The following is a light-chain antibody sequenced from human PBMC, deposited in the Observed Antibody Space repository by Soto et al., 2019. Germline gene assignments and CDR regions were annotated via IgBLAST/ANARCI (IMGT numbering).Light chain of an antibody. V-gene: IGLV2-14*01. Sequence: QLVLTQPASVSGSPGQSITISCTGTSSDVGGYNYVSWYQQHPGKAPKLMIYDVSNRPSGVSNRFSGSKSDNTASLTISGLQAEDEADYYCSSYTTSSTPLFGGGTKVTVL. CDR1: SSDVGGYNY. CDR2: DVS. CDR3: SSYTTSSTPL. J-gene: IGLJ2*01.